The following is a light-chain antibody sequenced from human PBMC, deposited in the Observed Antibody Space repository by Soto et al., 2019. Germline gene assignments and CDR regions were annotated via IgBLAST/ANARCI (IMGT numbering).Light chain of an antibody. V-gene: IGKV3-20*01. Sequence: TVLTQSPGNRSLSPGERATLSCRASQSLTNRFIAWYQQKPGQAPRLIIYDTSSRASGIPDRFSGSESGTDGTITISRLQKEDGSVFYCQQSGTSEIIFGQGTRLEIK. CDR2: DTS. J-gene: IGKJ5*01. CDR1: QSLTNRF. CDR3: QQSGTSEII.